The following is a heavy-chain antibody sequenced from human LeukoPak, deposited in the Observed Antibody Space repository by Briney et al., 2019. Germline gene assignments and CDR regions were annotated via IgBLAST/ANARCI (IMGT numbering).Heavy chain of an antibody. CDR2: IRDSGSNT. D-gene: IGHD3-10*01. J-gene: IGHJ3*02. V-gene: IGHV3-23*01. Sequence: PGGSLRLSCAASGFTFSSTAMAWVRQVPGKGLEWVTSIRDSGSNTFYADSVKGRFTISRDNSKNTLYMQMNSLRVEDTAVYYCAKARGLIHPFDIWGQGTMVTVSS. CDR1: GFTFSSTA. CDR3: AKARGLIHPFDI.